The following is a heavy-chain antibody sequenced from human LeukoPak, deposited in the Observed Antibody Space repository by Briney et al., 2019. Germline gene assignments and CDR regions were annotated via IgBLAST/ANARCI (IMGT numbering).Heavy chain of an antibody. Sequence: SEILSLTCTVSGGSITTYYWSWIRQSPGKGLEWIGYIYYSGGTNYNPSLKSRVTLSIDASKNQFSLRLSSVTAADTAIYYCAKDNPANWFDPWGQGTLVTVSS. CDR2: IYYSGGT. CDR3: AKDNPANWFDP. V-gene: IGHV4-59*01. D-gene: IGHD1-14*01. CDR1: GGSITTYY. J-gene: IGHJ5*02.